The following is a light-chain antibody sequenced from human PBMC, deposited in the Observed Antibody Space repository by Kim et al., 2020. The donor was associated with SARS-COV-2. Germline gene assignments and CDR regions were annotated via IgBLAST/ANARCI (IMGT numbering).Light chain of an antibody. Sequence: RGTATLTCTGNSNNVGDEGAGWLQQHQGHPPKLLFYRNNNRPSGISERLSASRSGNTASLTITGLQPEDEADYYCSAWDRSLGAWLFGGGTQLTVL. CDR2: RNN. CDR3: SAWDRSLGAWL. J-gene: IGLJ2*01. CDR1: SNNVGDEG. V-gene: IGLV10-54*01.